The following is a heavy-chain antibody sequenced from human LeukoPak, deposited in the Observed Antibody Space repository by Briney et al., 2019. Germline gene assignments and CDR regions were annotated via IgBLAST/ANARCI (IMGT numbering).Heavy chain of an antibody. CDR2: IYYSGTT. CDR1: GGSISSYY. Sequence: SETLSLTCTVSGGSISSYYWSWIRQPPGKGLEWIGYIYYSGTTNYNPSLKSRVTISVDTSKNQFSLKLSSVTAADTAVYYCARRVNGYYYNHFDYWGQGTLVTVSS. V-gene: IGHV4-59*12. CDR3: ARRVNGYYYNHFDY. J-gene: IGHJ4*02. D-gene: IGHD3-22*01.